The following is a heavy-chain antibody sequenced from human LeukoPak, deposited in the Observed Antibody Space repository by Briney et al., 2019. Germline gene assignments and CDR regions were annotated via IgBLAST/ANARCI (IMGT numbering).Heavy chain of an antibody. D-gene: IGHD6-13*01. Sequence: SEALSLTCAVSGYSISSGYYWGWIRQPPGKGLEWIGSIYHSGSTYYHPSLKSRVTISVDTSKNQFSLKLSSVTAADTAVYYCARGPGQQLVHFDYWGQGTLVTVTS. CDR2: IYHSGST. V-gene: IGHV4-38-2*01. CDR3: ARGPGQQLVHFDY. CDR1: GYSISSGYY. J-gene: IGHJ4*02.